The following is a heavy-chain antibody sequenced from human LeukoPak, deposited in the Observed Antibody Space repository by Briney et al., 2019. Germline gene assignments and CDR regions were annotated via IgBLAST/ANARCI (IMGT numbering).Heavy chain of an antibody. Sequence: ASVKVSCKASGYTFTGYYVHWVRQAPGQGLEWMGWINPNGGGTNYAQKFQGRVTMTRDTSISTAYMELTGLRSDDTAVYFCPRTYGYLWNYLDCWGQGTLVTVSS. V-gene: IGHV1-2*02. D-gene: IGHD5-24*01. CDR2: INPNGGGT. J-gene: IGHJ4*02. CDR1: GYTFTGYY. CDR3: PRTYGYLWNYLDC.